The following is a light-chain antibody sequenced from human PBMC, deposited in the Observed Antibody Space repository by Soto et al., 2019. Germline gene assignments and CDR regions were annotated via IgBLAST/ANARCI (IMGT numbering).Light chain of an antibody. CDR2: GAS. V-gene: IGKV3-15*01. CDR3: QQYDNWPRT. J-gene: IGKJ1*01. CDR1: QSVSSN. Sequence: EIVMTQSPATLSVSPGERATLTCRASQSVSSNLAWYHQKPGQAPRLLMYGASTRATGIPARFSGGGSGTEFTLTISSLQSEDFAVYYCQQYDNWPRTFGQGTKVEIK.